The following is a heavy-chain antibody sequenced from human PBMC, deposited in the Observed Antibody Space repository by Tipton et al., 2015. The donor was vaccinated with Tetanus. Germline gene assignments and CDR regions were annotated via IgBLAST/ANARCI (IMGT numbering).Heavy chain of an antibody. V-gene: IGHV4-59*01. CDR3: ARYGKGYCSGGDCYSDGFDI. D-gene: IGHD2-15*01. J-gene: IGHJ3*02. Sequence: LRLSCTVSGASISGYYWSWIRQTPGKGLEWIGYIYSSGSFNYNPSLRSRVTLSVDTSQKQFSLNLRSMTAADTAVYYCARYGKGYCSGGDCYSDGFDIWGQGTMVTVSS. CDR2: IYSSGSF. CDR1: GASISGYY.